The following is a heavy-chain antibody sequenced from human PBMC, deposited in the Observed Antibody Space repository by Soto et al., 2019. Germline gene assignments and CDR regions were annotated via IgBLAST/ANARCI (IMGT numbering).Heavy chain of an antibody. J-gene: IGHJ6*02. Sequence: GGSLRLSCAASGFTFSSYAMSWVRQAPGKGLEWVSAISGSGGSTYYADSVKGRFTISRDNSKNTLYLQMNSLRAEDTAVYYCAKGLAVAAYYYYYGMDVWGQGTTVTVSS. CDR1: GFTFSSYA. CDR3: AKGLAVAAYYYYYGMDV. V-gene: IGHV3-23*01. D-gene: IGHD6-19*01. CDR2: ISGSGGST.